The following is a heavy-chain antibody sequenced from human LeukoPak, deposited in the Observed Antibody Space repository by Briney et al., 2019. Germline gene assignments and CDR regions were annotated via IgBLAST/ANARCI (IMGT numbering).Heavy chain of an antibody. CDR2: ISGSGGST. V-gene: IGHV3-23*01. CDR1: GFTFSSYA. Sequence: GGSLRLSCAASGFTFSSYAMSWVRPAPGKGLEWVSAISGSGGSTYYADSVKGRFTISRDNSKNTLYLQMNSLRAEDTAVYYCAKGTFFDYYGSGSYDYWGQRTLVTVSS. J-gene: IGHJ4*02. D-gene: IGHD3-10*01. CDR3: AKGTFFDYYGSGSYDY.